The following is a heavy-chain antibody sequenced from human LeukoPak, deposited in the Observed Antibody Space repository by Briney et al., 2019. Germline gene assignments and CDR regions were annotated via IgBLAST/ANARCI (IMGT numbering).Heavy chain of an antibody. CDR2: IIPIFGTA. V-gene: IGHV1-69*01. D-gene: IGHD6-19*01. Sequence: SVKVSCKASGGTFSSYAISWVRQAPGQGLEWMGGIIPIFGTANYAQKFQGRVTVTADESTSTAYMELSSLRSEDTAVYYCARDEGSGWYPLNYWGQGTLVTVSS. J-gene: IGHJ4*02. CDR1: GGTFSSYA. CDR3: ARDEGSGWYPLNY.